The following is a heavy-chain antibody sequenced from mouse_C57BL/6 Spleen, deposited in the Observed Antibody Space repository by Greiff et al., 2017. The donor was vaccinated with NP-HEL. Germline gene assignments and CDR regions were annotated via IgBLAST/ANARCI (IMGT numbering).Heavy chain of an antibody. CDR3: AREKKRGRDFDY. CDR2: INPGSGGT. D-gene: IGHD4-1*01. V-gene: IGHV1-54*01. CDR1: GYAFTNYL. J-gene: IGHJ2*01. Sequence: VQLQQSGAELVRPGTSVKVSCKASGYAFTNYLIEWVKQRPGQGLEWIGVINPGSGGTNYNEKFKGKATLTADKSSSTAYMQLSSLTSEDSAVYFCAREKKRGRDFDYWGQGTTLTVSS.